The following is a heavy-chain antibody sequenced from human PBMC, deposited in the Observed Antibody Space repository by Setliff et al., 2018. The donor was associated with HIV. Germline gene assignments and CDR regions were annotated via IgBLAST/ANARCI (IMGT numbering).Heavy chain of an antibody. V-gene: IGHV1-8*01. CDR1: GYTFTSYD. J-gene: IGHJ5*01. Sequence: ASVKVSCKASGYTFTSYDINWVRQATGQGLEWMGWMNPKSGNTSYAQNFQGRVTMTEDTSTDTAYMELSSLRSEDTAVYYCAGEGGSHCTKGICFPTNWFDSWGQGTLVTVSS. CDR3: AGEGGSHCTKGICFPTNWFDS. D-gene: IGHD2-8*01. CDR2: MNPKSGNT.